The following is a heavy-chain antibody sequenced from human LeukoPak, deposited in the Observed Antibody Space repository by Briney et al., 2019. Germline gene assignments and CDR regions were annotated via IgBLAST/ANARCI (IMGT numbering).Heavy chain of an antibody. CDR3: SRESGPFCPFGY. V-gene: IGHV4/OR15-8*02. D-gene: IGHD1-26*01. J-gene: IGHJ4*02. Sequence: KPSETLSLTCGVSGGSISGTNGWSWVRQPPGQGLEWIGEISLAGQTNFNPSLNGRVTMSLDKSSNTLYLHLTSVTAADTATYFCSRESGPFCPFGYWGQGTLVIVSS. CDR1: GGSISGTNG. CDR2: ISLAGQT.